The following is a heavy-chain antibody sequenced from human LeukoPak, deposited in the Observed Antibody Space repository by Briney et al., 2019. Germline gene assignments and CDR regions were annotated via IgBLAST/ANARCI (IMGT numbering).Heavy chain of an antibody. CDR2: INHGGST. D-gene: IGHD3-22*01. J-gene: IGHJ5*01. CDR1: VGSFSGYY. CDR3: ARGGDSSAYYYDS. V-gene: IGHV4-34*01. Sequence: SETLSLTCAVYVGSFSGYYWSWIRQPPGKGLEWVGEINHGGSTNYNPSLKSRVTISVDTSRNQLSLKLSSVTAADTAVYYCARGGDSSAYYYDSWGQGTLVTVSS.